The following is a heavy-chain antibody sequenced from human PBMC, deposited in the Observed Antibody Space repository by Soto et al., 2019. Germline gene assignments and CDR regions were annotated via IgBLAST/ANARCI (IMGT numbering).Heavy chain of an antibody. J-gene: IGHJ4*02. Sequence: GGSLRLSCAASGFTVSSYAMSWVRQAPGKGLEWVSSISGSGGGTYYADSVKGRFTFSRDNSKNTLYLQMNSLRAEDTAVYYCAKFGMATTKRSPPYYIDYWGQGALVNVSS. CDR1: GFTVSSYA. CDR2: ISGSGGGT. V-gene: IGHV3-23*01. D-gene: IGHD1-1*01. CDR3: AKFGMATTKRSPPYYIDY.